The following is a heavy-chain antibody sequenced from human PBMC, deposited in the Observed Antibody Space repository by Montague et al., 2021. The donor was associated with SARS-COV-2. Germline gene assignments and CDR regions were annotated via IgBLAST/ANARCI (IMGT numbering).Heavy chain of an antibody. J-gene: IGHJ6*03. Sequence: SETLSLTCTVPGGSFSTYSWNWIRTPQAKGLGWIGEIHNGGSTNYNPSLKSRVTISADTSKNQFSLKLTSVAAADTAVYYCARLGDGVVPSPILGAGPYYSYYDMDVWGKGTTVTVSS. D-gene: IGHD2-2*02. CDR1: GGSFSTYS. V-gene: IGHV4-34*01. CDR2: IHNGGST. CDR3: ARLGDGVVPSPILGAGPYYSYYDMDV.